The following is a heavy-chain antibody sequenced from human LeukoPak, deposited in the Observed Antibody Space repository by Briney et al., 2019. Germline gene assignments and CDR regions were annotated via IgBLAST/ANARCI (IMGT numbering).Heavy chain of an antibody. CDR2: IRYDGSNK. CDR1: GFTFSSYG. D-gene: IGHD1-26*01. CDR3: AKVRTSYAQDAFDI. Sequence: PGGSLRLSCAASGFTFSSYGMHWVRQAPGKGLEWVAFIRYDGSNKYYADSVKGRFTISRDNSKNTLYLQMNSLRAEDTAVYYCAKVRTSYAQDAFDIWGQGTMVTVSS. V-gene: IGHV3-30*02. J-gene: IGHJ3*02.